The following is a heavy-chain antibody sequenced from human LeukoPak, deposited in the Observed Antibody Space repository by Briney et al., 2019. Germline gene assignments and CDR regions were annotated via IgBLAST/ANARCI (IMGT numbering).Heavy chain of an antibody. D-gene: IGHD3-3*01. Sequence: SETLSLTCTVFGGSISSYYWSWIRQPAGKGLEWIGRIYTSGSTNYSPSLKSRVTISIDRSKNQFYLNLSSVTAADTAAYYCARGVTLFGGHYMDVWGKGTTVTVSS. CDR3: ARGVTLFGGHYMDV. CDR1: GGSISSYY. V-gene: IGHV4-4*07. J-gene: IGHJ6*03. CDR2: IYTSGST.